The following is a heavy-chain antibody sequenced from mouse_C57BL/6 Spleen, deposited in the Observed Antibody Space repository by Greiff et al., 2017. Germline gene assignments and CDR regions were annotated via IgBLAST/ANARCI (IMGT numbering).Heavy chain of an antibody. V-gene: IGHV1-39*01. D-gene: IGHD1-2*01. CDR3: ARHITGYWYFDV. Sequence: VHVKQSGPELVKPGASVKISCKASGYSFTDYNMNWVKQSNGKSLEWIGVINPNYGTTSYNQKFKGKATLTVDQSSSTAYMQLNSLTSEDSAVYYCARHITGYWYFDVWGTGTTVTVSS. CDR2: INPNYGTT. CDR1: GYSFTDYN. J-gene: IGHJ1*03.